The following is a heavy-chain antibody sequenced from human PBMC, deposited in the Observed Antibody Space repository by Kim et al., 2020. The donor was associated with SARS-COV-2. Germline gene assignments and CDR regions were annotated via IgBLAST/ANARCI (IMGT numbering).Heavy chain of an antibody. CDR3: ARRTRRFGGTNDYYYYGMDV. CDR1: GFTFSSYG. V-gene: IGHV3-33*01. J-gene: IGHJ6*02. Sequence: GGSLRLSCAASGFTFSSYGMHWVRQAPGKGLEWVAVIWYDGSNKYYADSVKGRFTISRDNSKNTLYLQMNSLRAEDTAVYYCARRTRRFGGTNDYYYYGMDVWGQGTTVTVSS. CDR2: IWYDGSNK. D-gene: IGHD3-10*01.